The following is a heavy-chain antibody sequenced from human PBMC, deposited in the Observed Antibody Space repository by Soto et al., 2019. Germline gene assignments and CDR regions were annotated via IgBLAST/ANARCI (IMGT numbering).Heavy chain of an antibody. CDR3: AHRQSSSSTYYFDY. CDR1: GFSLSTSGLG. D-gene: IGHD2-2*01. V-gene: IGHV2-5*02. Sequence: QITLKESGPPLVKPTQSLTLTCTFSGFSLSTSGLGVRWIRQPPGTALEWVALIYWDDDKRYSPSLKSRLTITKATSKNHVVLTITNVDPVDTATYYCAHRQSSSSTYYFDYWGQGTLVTVS. J-gene: IGHJ4*02. CDR2: IYWDDDK.